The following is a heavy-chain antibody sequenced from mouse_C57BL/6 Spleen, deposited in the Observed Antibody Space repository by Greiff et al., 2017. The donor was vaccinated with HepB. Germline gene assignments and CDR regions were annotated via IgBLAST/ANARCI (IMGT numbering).Heavy chain of an antibody. J-gene: IGHJ4*01. CDR1: GYTFTDYY. D-gene: IGHD5-5*01. Sequence: EVQLQQSGPELVKPGASVKISCKASGYTFTDYYMNWVKQSHGKSLEWIGDINPNNGGTSYNQKFKGKATLTVDKSSSTAYMELRSLTSEDSAVYYCARKDYPYAMDYWGQGTSVTVSS. V-gene: IGHV1-26*01. CDR2: INPNNGGT. CDR3: ARKDYPYAMDY.